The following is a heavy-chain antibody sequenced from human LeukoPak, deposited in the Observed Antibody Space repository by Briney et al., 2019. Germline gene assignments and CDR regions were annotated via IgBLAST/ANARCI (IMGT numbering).Heavy chain of an antibody. J-gene: IGHJ4*02. CDR1: GFTFSNAW. Sequence: GGSLRLSCAASGFTFSNAWMSWVRQAPGKGLEWVGRIKSKTDGGTTGYAAPVKGRFTISRDDSKNTLYLQMNSLKTEDTAVYYCTTDTPYSSGWYGSLDDYWGQGTLVTVSS. CDR2: IKSKTDGGTT. V-gene: IGHV3-15*01. CDR3: TTDTPYSSGWYGSLDDY. D-gene: IGHD6-19*01.